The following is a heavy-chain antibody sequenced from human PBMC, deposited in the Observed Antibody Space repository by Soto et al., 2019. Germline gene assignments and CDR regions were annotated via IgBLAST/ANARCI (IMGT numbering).Heavy chain of an antibody. J-gene: IGHJ5*02. CDR3: ARDPSSSWYVGGWFDP. D-gene: IGHD6-13*01. CDR1: GGSFSSGDYS. CDR2: IYSSGST. Sequence: PSQTLSLNCTVSGGSFSSGDYSWSWFLQPPGKGLEWIGYIYSSGSTYYNPSLKSRVTISVDTSKNQFSLKLSSVTAADTAVYYCARDPSSSWYVGGWFDPWGQGTLVTVSS. V-gene: IGHV4-30-4*01.